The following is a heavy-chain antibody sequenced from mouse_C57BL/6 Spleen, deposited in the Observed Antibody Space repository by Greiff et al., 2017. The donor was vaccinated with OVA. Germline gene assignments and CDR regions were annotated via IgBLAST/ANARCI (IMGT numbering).Heavy chain of an antibody. CDR3: ARYDSSSAMDY. V-gene: IGHV7-3*01. CDR2: IRNKANGYTT. D-gene: IGHD3-2*02. CDR1: GFTFTDYY. Sequence: EVKLMESGGGLVQPGGSLSLSCAASGFTFTDYYMSWVRQPPGQALEWLGFIRNKANGYTTEYSASVKGRFTISRDNSQSILYLQMNALRAEDSATYYCARYDSSSAMDYWGQGTSVTVSS. J-gene: IGHJ4*01.